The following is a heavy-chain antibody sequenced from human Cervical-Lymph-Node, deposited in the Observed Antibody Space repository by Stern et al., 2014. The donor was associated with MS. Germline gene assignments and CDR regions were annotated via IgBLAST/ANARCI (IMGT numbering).Heavy chain of an antibody. D-gene: IGHD3-10*01. CDR1: GYILTDLS. V-gene: IGHV1-24*01. CDR2: FDPESGVT. Sequence: VQLVESGPVVKKPGASVKVSCKGSGYILTDLSMHWVRQAPGKGLEWMASFDPESGVTTSAQKFQGRVTLTEDTSTATVYMELSSLKSEDTAMFYCASPTASGALNMWGQGTLVTVSS. J-gene: IGHJ3*02. CDR3: ASPTASGALNM.